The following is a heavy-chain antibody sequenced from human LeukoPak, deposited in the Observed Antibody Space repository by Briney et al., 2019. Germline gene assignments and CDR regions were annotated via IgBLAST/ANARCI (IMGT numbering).Heavy chain of an antibody. CDR3: ARDVPMTTVARGDWFDP. Sequence: PGGSLRLSCAASGFTFSSYSMNWVRQAPGKGLEWVSSISSSSSYIYYADSVKGRFTISRDNAKNPLYLQMNSLRTEDTAVYYCARDVPMTTVARGDWFDPWGQGTLVTVSS. CDR1: GFTFSSYS. CDR2: ISSSSSYI. D-gene: IGHD4-17*01. V-gene: IGHV3-21*01. J-gene: IGHJ5*02.